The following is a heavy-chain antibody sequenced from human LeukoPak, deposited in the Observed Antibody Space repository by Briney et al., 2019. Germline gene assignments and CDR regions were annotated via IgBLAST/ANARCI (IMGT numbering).Heavy chain of an antibody. D-gene: IGHD3-10*01. CDR3: ARSGGSVNFDY. V-gene: IGHV3-13*01. CDR1: GFTFSSYN. CDR2: IGTAGDT. J-gene: IGHJ4*02. Sequence: GGSLRLSCAASGFTFSSYNMHWVRQATGKGLEWVSAIGTAGDTYYPGSVKGRFTISRENAKNSLYLQMNSLRAGDTAVYYCARSGGSVNFDYWGQGTLVTVSS.